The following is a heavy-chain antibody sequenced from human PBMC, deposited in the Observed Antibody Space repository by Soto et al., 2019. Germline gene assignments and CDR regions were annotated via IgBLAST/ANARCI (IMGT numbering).Heavy chain of an antibody. V-gene: IGHV3-9*01. CDR2: ISWNSGSI. CDR3: AKGIAAAGTVAYYYYGMDV. J-gene: IGHJ6*02. D-gene: IGHD6-13*01. Sequence: EVQLVESGGGLVQPGRSLRLPCAASGFTFDDYAMHWVRQAPGKGLEWVSGISWNSGSIGYADSVKGRFTISRDNAKNSLYLQMNRLRAEDTALYYCAKGIAAAGTVAYYYYGMDVWGQGTTVTVSS. CDR1: GFTFDDYA.